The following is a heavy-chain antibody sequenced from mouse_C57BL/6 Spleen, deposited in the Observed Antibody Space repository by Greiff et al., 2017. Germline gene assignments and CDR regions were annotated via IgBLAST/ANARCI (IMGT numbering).Heavy chain of an antibody. J-gene: IGHJ1*03. CDR3: ARYIGNYRYFDV. D-gene: IGHD2-1*01. Sequence: EVMLVESGGGLVQPGGSLSLSCAASGFTFTDYYMSWVRQPPGKALEWLGFIRNKANGYTTEYSASVKGRFTISRDNSQSILYLQMNALRAEDSATYYCARYIGNYRYFDVWGTGTTVTVSS. CDR1: GFTFTDYY. V-gene: IGHV7-3*01. CDR2: IRNKANGYTT.